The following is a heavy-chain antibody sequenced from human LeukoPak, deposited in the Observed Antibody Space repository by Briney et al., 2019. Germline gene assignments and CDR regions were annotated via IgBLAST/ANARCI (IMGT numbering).Heavy chain of an antibody. CDR3: AKEGYSYGYSNWFDP. D-gene: IGHD5-18*01. CDR2: IRYDGSNK. J-gene: IGHJ5*02. Sequence: PGGSLRLSCAASGFTVSSYGMHWVRQAPGKRLEWVAFIRYDGSNKYYADSVKDRFTISRDNSKNTLYLQMNSLRAEDTAVYYCAKEGYSYGYSNWFDPWGQGTLVTVSS. CDR1: GFTVSSYG. V-gene: IGHV3-30*02.